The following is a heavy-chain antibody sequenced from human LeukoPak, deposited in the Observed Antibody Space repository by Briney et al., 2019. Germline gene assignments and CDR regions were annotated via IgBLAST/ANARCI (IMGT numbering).Heavy chain of an antibody. CDR1: GYTFTSYD. D-gene: IGHD6-19*01. J-gene: IGHJ4*02. V-gene: IGHV1-69*13. CDR3: ARAGVAGTSAATARPEHSDY. CDR2: IIPIFGTA. Sequence: SVKVSCKASGYTFTSYDINWVRQAPGQGLEWMGGIIPIFGTANYAQKFQGRVTITADESTSTAYMELSSLRSEDTAVYYCARAGVAGTSAATARPEHSDYWGQGTLVTVSS.